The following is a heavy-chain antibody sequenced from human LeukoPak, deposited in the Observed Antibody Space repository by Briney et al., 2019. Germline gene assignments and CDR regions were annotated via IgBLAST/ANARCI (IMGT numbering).Heavy chain of an antibody. Sequence: PSETLSLTCAVYGGSFSGYYWSWIRQPPEKGLEWIGEINHSGSTNYNPSLKSRVTISVDTSKNQFSLKLSSVTAADTAVYYCARGPTTWIQLWSPGFDYWGQGTLVTVSS. CDR2: INHSGST. CDR1: GGSFSGYY. D-gene: IGHD5-18*01. V-gene: IGHV4-34*01. CDR3: ARGPTTWIQLWSPGFDY. J-gene: IGHJ4*02.